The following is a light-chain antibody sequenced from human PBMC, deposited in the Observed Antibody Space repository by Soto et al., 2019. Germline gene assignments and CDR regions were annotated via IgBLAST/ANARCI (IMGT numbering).Light chain of an antibody. CDR1: QSVLYSSNNKNH. CDR2: WAS. V-gene: IGKV4-1*01. Sequence: DIVMTQSPDSLAVSLGERATINCKSSQSVLYSSNNKNHLAWYQQKPGQPPKLLIYWASTRESGVPDRFSGSGSGTDFTLTISSLQAEDGAVYYCQQYYSTPSWTFGQGTKVEIK. CDR3: QQYYSTPSWT. J-gene: IGKJ1*01.